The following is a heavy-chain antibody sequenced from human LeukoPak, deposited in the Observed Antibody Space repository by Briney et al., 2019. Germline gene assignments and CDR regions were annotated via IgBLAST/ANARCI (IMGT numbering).Heavy chain of an antibody. D-gene: IGHD5-18*01. Sequence: GASVKVSCKGSGDTFRDYAISWVRLAPGQGLEWMGAITKFGSTNYAHNFVGRVTMTADKSTSTAYMELSSLKSDDTAVYYCARDRSGYGNYFDFWGQGTLVTVSS. J-gene: IGHJ4*02. CDR3: ARDRSGYGNYFDF. CDR2: ITKFGST. CDR1: GDTFRDYA. V-gene: IGHV1-69*06.